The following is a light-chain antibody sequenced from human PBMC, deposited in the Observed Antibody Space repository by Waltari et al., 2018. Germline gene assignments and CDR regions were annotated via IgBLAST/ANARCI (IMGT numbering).Light chain of an antibody. Sequence: QPVLTQPPSASGAPGPRVPISCTGSGDHFGAGLDLHLYQQLPGGVPKLLITKINKRPSGVPERFSASKSGTAASLAITGLQAEDEGDYFCQSYDSYWGVVFGGGTKLTVL. CDR3: QSYDSYWGVV. CDR1: GDHFGAGLD. CDR2: KIN. V-gene: IGLV1-40*01. J-gene: IGLJ3*02.